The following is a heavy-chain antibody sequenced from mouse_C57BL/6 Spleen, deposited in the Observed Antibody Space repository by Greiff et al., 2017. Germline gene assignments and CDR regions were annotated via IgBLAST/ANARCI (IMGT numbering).Heavy chain of an antibody. J-gene: IGHJ4*01. CDR1: GYSITSGYD. CDR3: ARGRLHDDAMDY. D-gene: IGHD3-2*02. CDR2: ISYSGST. V-gene: IGHV3-1*01. Sequence: QLKESGPGMVKPSQSLSLTCTVTGYSITSGYDWHWIRHFPGNKLEWMGYISYSGSTNYNPSLKSRISITHDTSKNHFFLKLNSVTTEDTATYYCARGRLHDDAMDYWGQGTSVTVSS.